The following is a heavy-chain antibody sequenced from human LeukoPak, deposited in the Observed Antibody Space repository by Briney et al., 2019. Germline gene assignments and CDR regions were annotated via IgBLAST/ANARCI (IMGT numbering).Heavy chain of an antibody. CDR3: ARGPPTGGEVDY. CDR1: GFTFSSYA. D-gene: IGHD7-27*01. CDR2: ISGSGGST. V-gene: IGHV3-23*01. J-gene: IGHJ4*02. Sequence: GGSLRLSCAASGFTFSSYAMSWVRQAPGKGLEWVSAISGSGGSTYYADSVKGRFTISRDNAKNSLYLQMNSLRAEDTAVYYCARGPPTGGEVDYWGQGTLVTVSS.